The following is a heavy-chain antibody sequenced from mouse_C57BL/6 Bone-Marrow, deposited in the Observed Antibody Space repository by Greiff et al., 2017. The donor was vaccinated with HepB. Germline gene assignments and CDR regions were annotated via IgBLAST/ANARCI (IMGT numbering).Heavy chain of an antibody. Sequence: EVKLVESGPGLAKPSQTLSLTCSVTGYSITSDYWNWIRKFPGNKLEYMGYISYSGSTYYNPSLKSRISITRDTSKNQYYLQLNSVTTEDTATYYCARYIGYYGSSYGYFDYWGQGTTLTVSS. CDR2: ISYSGST. V-gene: IGHV3-8*01. D-gene: IGHD1-1*01. CDR3: ARYIGYYGSSYGYFDY. CDR1: GYSITSDY. J-gene: IGHJ2*01.